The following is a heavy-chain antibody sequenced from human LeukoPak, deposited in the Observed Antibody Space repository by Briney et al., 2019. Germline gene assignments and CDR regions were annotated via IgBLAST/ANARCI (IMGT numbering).Heavy chain of an antibody. CDR2: VDHTGST. Sequence: SETLSLTCTVSGGSISSYYWTWIRQPPGKGLEWIGYVDHTGSTNFNPSLNGRVSISRDTTKNLFSLRLRSVTAADTPVYFCARGRVSSSTWYSTYYYYFYMDVWGKGTTVTVSS. CDR1: GGSISSYY. J-gene: IGHJ6*03. V-gene: IGHV4-59*01. CDR3: ARGRVSSSTWYSTYYYYFYMDV. D-gene: IGHD1-1*01.